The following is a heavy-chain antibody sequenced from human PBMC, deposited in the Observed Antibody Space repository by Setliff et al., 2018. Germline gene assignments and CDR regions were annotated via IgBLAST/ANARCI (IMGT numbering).Heavy chain of an antibody. Sequence: ASVKVSCKASGYTFTSYGISWVRQAPGQGLEWMGWISAYNGNTNYAQKLQGRVTMTTDTSTSTAYMELRSLRSDDTAVYYRARVAAAGPSILYMDVWGKGTTVTVSS. CDR1: GYTFTSYG. J-gene: IGHJ6*03. CDR3: ARVAAAGPSILYMDV. V-gene: IGHV1-18*01. CDR2: ISAYNGNT. D-gene: IGHD6-13*01.